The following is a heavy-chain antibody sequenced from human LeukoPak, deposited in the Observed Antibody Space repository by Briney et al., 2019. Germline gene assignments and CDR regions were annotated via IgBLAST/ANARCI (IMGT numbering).Heavy chain of an antibody. V-gene: IGHV3-30*18. CDR1: GFTFSSYG. D-gene: IGHD5-18*01. CDR3: AKDRLGYSYGHSDY. J-gene: IGHJ4*02. CDR2: ISYDGSNK. Sequence: GRSLRLSCAASGFTFSSYGMHWVRQASGKGLEWVAVISYDGSNKYYADSVKGRFTISRDNSKNTLYLQMNSLRAEDTAVYYCAKDRLGYSYGHSDYWGQGTLVTVSS.